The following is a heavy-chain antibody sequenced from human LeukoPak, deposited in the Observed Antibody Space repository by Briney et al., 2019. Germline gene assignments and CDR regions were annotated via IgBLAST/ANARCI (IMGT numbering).Heavy chain of an antibody. J-gene: IGHJ6*03. CDR3: ARGPGYSSDLILSYMDV. CDR2: MNPNSGNT. CDR1: GYTFTSYD. D-gene: IGHD6-25*01. V-gene: IGHV1-8*01. Sequence: GASVKVSCKASGYTFTSYDINWVRQATGQGLEWMGWMNPNSGNTGYAQKIQGRVTMTRNTSISTAYMELSSQRSDDTAVYYCARGPGYSSDLILSYMDVWGKGTTVTVSS.